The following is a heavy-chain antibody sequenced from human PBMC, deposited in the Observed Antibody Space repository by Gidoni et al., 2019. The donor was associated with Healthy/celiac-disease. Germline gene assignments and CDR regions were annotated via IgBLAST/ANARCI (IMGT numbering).Heavy chain of an antibody. V-gene: IGHV3-30-3*01. CDR3: ARDRIQLWSVGQDGMDV. D-gene: IGHD5-18*01. CDR1: GFPFSSYA. Sequence: QVQLVESGGGVVQPGRSLRLSCAASGFPFSSYARHWVRQAPGKGLEWVAVISYDGSNKYYADSVKGRFTISRDNSKNTLYLQMNSLRAEDTAVYYCARDRIQLWSVGQDGMDVWGQGTTVTVSS. J-gene: IGHJ6*02. CDR2: ISYDGSNK.